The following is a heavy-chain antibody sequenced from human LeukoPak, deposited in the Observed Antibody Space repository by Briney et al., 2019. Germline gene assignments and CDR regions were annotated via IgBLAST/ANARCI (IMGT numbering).Heavy chain of an antibody. V-gene: IGHV4-61*01. J-gene: IGHJ4*02. CDR3: ARGGCSSTSCPPPGFDY. Sequence: KPSETLSLTCAVSGYSISSGYYWGWIRQPPGKGLEWIGYIYYSGSTNYNPSLKSRVTISVDTSKNQFSLKVNSVTAADTAVYYCARGGCSSTSCPPPGFDYWGQGSLVTVSS. D-gene: IGHD2-2*01. CDR2: IYYSGST. CDR1: GYSISSGYY.